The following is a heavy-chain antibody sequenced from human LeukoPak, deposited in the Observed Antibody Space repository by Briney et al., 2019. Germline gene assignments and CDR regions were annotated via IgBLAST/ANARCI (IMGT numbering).Heavy chain of an antibody. CDR1: GFTFSNSA. CDR2: ISSSSSDI. J-gene: IGHJ6*02. CDR3: ARDGPGEMATRAFSFGYYCYGMDV. Sequence: PGGSLRLSCAASGFTFSNSAMTWVRQAPGKGLEWVSSISSSSSDIYYADSVKGRFTISRDNSKNTLYLQMNSLRAEDTAVYYCARDGPGEMATRAFSFGYYCYGMDVWGQGTTVTVSS. D-gene: IGHD5-24*01. V-gene: IGHV3-21*01.